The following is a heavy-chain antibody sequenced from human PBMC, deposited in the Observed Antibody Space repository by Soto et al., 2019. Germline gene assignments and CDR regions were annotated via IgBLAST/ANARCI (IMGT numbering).Heavy chain of an antibody. CDR1: GFSLSTSGVG. J-gene: IGHJ4*02. CDR2: IYWDDDK. Sequence: QITLKESGPTLVKPTQTLTLTCTFSGFSLSTSGVGVGWIRQPPGKGLEWLALIYWDDDKRHSPSLKSRLTITEDTSKNQVVLTITNMDPVDTATDYCAHSSSTMPKFDYWGEGTLVTVSS. D-gene: IGHD5-12*01. V-gene: IGHV2-5*02. CDR3: AHSSSTMPKFDY.